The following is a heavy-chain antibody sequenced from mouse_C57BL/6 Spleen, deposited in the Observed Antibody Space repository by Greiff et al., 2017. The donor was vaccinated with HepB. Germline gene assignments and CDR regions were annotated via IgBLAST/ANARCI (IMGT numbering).Heavy chain of an antibody. D-gene: IGHD1-1*01. J-gene: IGHJ2*01. Sequence: EVKLVESGPELVKPGASVKIPCKASGYTFTDYNMDWVKQSHGKSLEWIGDINPNNGGTIYNQKFKGKATLTVDKSSSTAYMELRSLTSEDTAVYYCARGNYYGSSYFDYWGQGTTLTVSS. CDR3: ARGNYYGSSYFDY. CDR1: GYTFTDYN. CDR2: INPNNGGT. V-gene: IGHV1-18*01.